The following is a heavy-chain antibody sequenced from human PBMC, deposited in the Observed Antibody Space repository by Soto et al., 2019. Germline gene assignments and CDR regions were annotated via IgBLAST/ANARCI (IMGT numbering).Heavy chain of an antibody. CDR1: GFTVSSNY. V-gene: IGHV3-53*02. D-gene: IGHD2-15*01. CDR3: ARDKTPYWYFEL. J-gene: IGHJ2*01. Sequence: EVQLVETGGGLIQPGGSLRLSCAASGFTVSSNYMSWVRQAPGKGLEWVSVIYSGGGTYYADSVKGRVTISRDNSKNTLYLQMNSLRAEDTAVYYCARDKTPYWYFELWFRGTLVTVS. CDR2: IYSGGGT.